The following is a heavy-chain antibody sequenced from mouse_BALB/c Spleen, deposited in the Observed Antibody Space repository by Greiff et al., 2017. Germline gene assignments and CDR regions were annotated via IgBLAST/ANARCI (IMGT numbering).Heavy chain of an antibody. CDR3: TTGYDGSRFDY. Sequence: EVQRVESGGGLVQPGGSMKLSCVASGFTFSNYWMNWVRQSPEKGLEWVAEIRLKSNNYATHYAESVKGRFTISRDDSKSSVYLQMNNLRAEDTGIYYCTTGYDGSRFDYWGQGTTLTVSS. D-gene: IGHD1-1*01. CDR1: GFTFSNYW. J-gene: IGHJ2*01. CDR2: IRLKSNNYAT. V-gene: IGHV6-6*02.